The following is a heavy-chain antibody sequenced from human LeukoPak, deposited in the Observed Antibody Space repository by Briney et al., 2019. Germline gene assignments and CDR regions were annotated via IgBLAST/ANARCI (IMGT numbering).Heavy chain of an antibody. J-gene: IGHJ5*02. D-gene: IGHD2-2*01. Sequence: GGSLRLSCAASGFIFSSYWMSWVRQAPGKGLEWVAYIKHGGSEKYYADSVKGRFTISRDNAKNSLYLEMSSLKAEDTAVYYCVRYGREDCSSSVCYRWFAPCGQGTLVTVSS. V-gene: IGHV3-7*01. CDR2: IKHGGSEK. CDR3: VRYGREDCSSSVCYRWFAP. CDR1: GFIFSSYW.